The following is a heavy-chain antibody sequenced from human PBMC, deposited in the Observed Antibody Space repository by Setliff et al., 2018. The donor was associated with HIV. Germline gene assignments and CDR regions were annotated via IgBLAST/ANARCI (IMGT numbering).Heavy chain of an antibody. D-gene: IGHD3-3*01. Sequence: SETLSLTCTVSGGSMNSHYWSWIRQSPWRGLEWIGYIYYSVSTKYNPSLKSRVSMSIDTSKNQFSLKMSSVTAADTAVYYCARGVVDYDFWSGSGDYYYMDVWGKGTTVTVSS. CDR3: ARGVVDYDFWSGSGDYYYMDV. CDR1: GGSMNSHY. CDR2: IYYSVST. J-gene: IGHJ6*03. V-gene: IGHV4-59*11.